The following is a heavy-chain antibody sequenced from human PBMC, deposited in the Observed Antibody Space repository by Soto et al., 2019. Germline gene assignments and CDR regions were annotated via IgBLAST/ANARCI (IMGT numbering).Heavy chain of an antibody. V-gene: IGHV4-59*01. Sequence: QVQLQESGPGLVKPSETLSLTCSVSGASMNNYYGSWVRQPPGRGLEWIGYMYSSGSSNYNSSLKSRVTISVHTSKNQFSLKLSSVTAADTAVYYCVRSGHTFGGVMWGLGTLVTVSS. J-gene: IGHJ4*02. D-gene: IGHD3-16*01. CDR1: GASMNNYY. CDR3: VRSGHTFGGVM. CDR2: MYSSGSS.